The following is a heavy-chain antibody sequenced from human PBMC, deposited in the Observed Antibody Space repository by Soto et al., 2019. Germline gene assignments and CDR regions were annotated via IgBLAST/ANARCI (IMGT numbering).Heavy chain of an antibody. D-gene: IGHD1-20*01. V-gene: IGHV4-59*01. J-gene: IGHJ4*02. CDR1: GDAISNYY. CDR3: ARGTRALITSFFAS. Sequence: FLTCTVSGDAISNYYWSWIRQTPGRGLEWIGCVHERGSTDYNPSLKGRVTISLHTSKSQFSLSLRSATAADTATYYCARGTRALITSFFASWGQGIPVNVSS. CDR2: VHERGST.